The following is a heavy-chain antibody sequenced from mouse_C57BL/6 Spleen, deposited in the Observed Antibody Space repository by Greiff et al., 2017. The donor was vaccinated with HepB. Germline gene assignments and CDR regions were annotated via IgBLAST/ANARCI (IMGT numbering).Heavy chain of an antibody. CDR2: IDPSDSYT. J-gene: IGHJ2*01. V-gene: IGHV1-59*01. D-gene: IGHD4-1*01. Sequence: QVQLQQPGAELVRPGTSVKLSCKASGYTFTSYWMHWVKQRPGQGLEWIGVIDPSDSYTNYNQKFKGKATLTVDTSSSTAYMQLSSLTSEDSAVYYRAREVTGHFDYWGQGTTLTVSS. CDR1: GYTFTSYW. CDR3: AREVTGHFDY.